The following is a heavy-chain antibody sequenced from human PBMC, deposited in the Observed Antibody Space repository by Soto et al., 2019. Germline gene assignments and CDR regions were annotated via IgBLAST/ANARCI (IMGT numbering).Heavy chain of an antibody. CDR3: AKPGNDFWSGYTITRPLDY. V-gene: IGHV3-23*01. CDR1: GFTFSSYA. CDR2: ISGSGGST. D-gene: IGHD3-3*01. J-gene: IGHJ4*02. Sequence: GGSLRLSCAASGFTFSSYAMSWVRQAPGKGLEWVSAISGSGGSTYYADSGKGRFTISRDNSKNTLYLQMNSLRAEDTAVYYCAKPGNDFWSGYTITRPLDYWGQGTLVTVSS.